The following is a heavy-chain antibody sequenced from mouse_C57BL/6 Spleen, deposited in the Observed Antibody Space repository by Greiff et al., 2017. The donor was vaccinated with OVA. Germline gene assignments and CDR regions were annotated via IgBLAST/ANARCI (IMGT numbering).Heavy chain of an antibody. CDR3: TTFLITTVVATRGAY. CDR1: GFNIKDYY. Sequence: EVKLQESGAELVRPGASVKLSCTASGFNIKDYYMHWVKQRPEQGLEWIGRIDPEDGDTEYAPKFQGKATMTADTSSNTAYLQLSSLTSEDTAVYYCTTFLITTVVATRGAYWGQGTLVTVSA. D-gene: IGHD1-1*01. V-gene: IGHV14-1*01. CDR2: IDPEDGDT. J-gene: IGHJ3*01.